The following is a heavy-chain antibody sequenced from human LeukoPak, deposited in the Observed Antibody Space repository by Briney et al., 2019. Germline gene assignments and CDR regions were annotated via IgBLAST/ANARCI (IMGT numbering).Heavy chain of an antibody. V-gene: IGHV1-18*01. D-gene: IGHD2-8*01. CDR1: GYTFTSYG. CDR3: ARLIYCTNGVCSLDY. CDR2: ISAYNGNT. Sequence: ASVKVSCKASGYTFTSYGISWVRQAPGQGLEWMGWISAYNGNTNYAQKLQGRVTMTTDTSTSTAYMELRSLRSDDTAVYYCARLIYCTNGVCSLDYWGQGTLVTVSS. J-gene: IGHJ4*02.